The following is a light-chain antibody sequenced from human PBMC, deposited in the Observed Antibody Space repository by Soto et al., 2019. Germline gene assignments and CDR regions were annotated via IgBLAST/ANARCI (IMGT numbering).Light chain of an antibody. CDR1: SSDVGDYDY. V-gene: IGLV2-8*01. CDR2: EVT. Sequence: QSALSQPPSASGSPGQSVTISCTATSSDVGDYDYVSWYQQHPGKAPKLMIYEVTKRPSGVPDRFSGSKSGYTASLTVSGLRAEDEADYYCSSYAGSNNFVFGTGTKVTVL. CDR3: SSYAGSNNFV. J-gene: IGLJ1*01.